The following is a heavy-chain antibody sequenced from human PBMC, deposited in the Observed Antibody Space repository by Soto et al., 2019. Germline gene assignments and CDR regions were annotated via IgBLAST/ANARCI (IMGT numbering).Heavy chain of an antibody. J-gene: IGHJ4*02. CDR1: GFTFCSYS. CDR3: ARESEDLTSNFDY. V-gene: IGHV3-33*01. Sequence: GGSLRLSGAASGFTFCSYSMHCVQQAPGKGLEWVAVIWYDGSNKYYADSVKGRFTISRDNSKNTLYLQMNSLRAEDTAVYYCARESEDLTSNFDYWGQGTLVTVSS. CDR2: IWYDGSNK.